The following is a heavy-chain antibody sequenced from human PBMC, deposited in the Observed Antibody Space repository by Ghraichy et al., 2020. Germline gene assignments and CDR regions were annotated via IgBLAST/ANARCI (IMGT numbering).Heavy chain of an antibody. J-gene: IGHJ5*02. V-gene: IGHV1-8*01. CDR3: ATIPFLYSSSWRFDP. D-gene: IGHD6-13*01. Sequence: ASVKVSCKASGYTFTSYDINWVRQATGQGLEWMGWMNPNSGNTGYAQKFQGRVTMTRNTSISTAYMELSSLRSEDTAMYYCATIPFLYSSSWRFDPWGQGTLVTVSS. CDR2: MNPNSGNT. CDR1: GYTFTSYD.